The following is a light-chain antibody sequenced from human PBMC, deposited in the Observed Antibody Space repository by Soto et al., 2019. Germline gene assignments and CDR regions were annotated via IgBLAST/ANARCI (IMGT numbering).Light chain of an antibody. V-gene: IGKV3-15*01. Sequence: IVMTQSPATLSVSPGERATLSCRASQSVASNLACYQQRLGQAPRLLVYGASSRATGIPARFSGSGSGTEFTLTISSVQSADFAVYYCQQYNKWPVFTFGPGTRVDIK. CDR2: GAS. CDR3: QQYNKWPVFT. J-gene: IGKJ3*01. CDR1: QSVASN.